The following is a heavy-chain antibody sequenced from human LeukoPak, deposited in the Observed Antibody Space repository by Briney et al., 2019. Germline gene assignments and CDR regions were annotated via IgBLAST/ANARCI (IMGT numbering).Heavy chain of an antibody. CDR2: IYYSEST. CDR3: SRGDYYYMDV. V-gene: IGHV4-59*01. J-gene: IGHJ6*03. CDR1: GGYISSYY. Sequence: SETLSLTCTVSGGYISSYYWSWIRQPPGKGPEWIGYIYYSESTNYNPSLKSRVTISVDTSKNQFSLKLSSVTAADTAVYYCSRGDYYYMDVWGKGTTVTVSS.